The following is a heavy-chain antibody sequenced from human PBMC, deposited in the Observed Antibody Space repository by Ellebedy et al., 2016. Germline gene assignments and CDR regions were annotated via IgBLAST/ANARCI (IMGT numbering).Heavy chain of an antibody. J-gene: IGHJ5*02. CDR2: IYYSGST. V-gene: IGHV4-59*12. CDR3: ARSFDSSSWYDP. D-gene: IGHD6-13*01. CDR1: GGSISSYY. Sequence: SETLSLXXTVSGGSISSYYWSWIRQPPGKGLEWIGYIYYSGSTYYNPSLKSRVTISVDTSKNQFSLKLSSVTAADTAVYYCARSFDSSSWYDPWGQGTLVTVSS.